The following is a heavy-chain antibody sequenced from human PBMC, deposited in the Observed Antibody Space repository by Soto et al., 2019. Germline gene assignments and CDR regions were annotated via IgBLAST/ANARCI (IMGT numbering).Heavy chain of an antibody. V-gene: IGHV3-23*01. D-gene: IGHD6-25*01. CDR3: ARSAAERPRPSQSLDS. J-gene: IGHJ4*02. CDR2: ISGSAGTT. Sequence: GGSLRLSCTASGFNFRNYALIWVRQAPGKGLEWVSGISGSAGTTNYADSVQGRCTISRDNSKNTLYLQMNSLRAADPATYHYARSAAERPRPSQSLDSWGQGTLVTVSS. CDR1: GFNFRNYA.